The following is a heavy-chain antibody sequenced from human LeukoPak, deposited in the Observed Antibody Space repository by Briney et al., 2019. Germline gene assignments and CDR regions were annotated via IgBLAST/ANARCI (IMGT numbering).Heavy chain of an antibody. CDR1: GGSISSSSHY. J-gene: IGHJ6*03. V-gene: IGHV4-39*01. Sequence: SETLSLTCTVSGGSISSSSHYWGWIRQPPGKGLEWIGSIYYSGSTYYNPSLKSRVTISVDTSKNQFSLKLSSVTAADTAVYYCARTTLGYDFWSGYLGYMDVWGKGTTVTVSS. D-gene: IGHD3-3*01. CDR3: ARTTLGYDFWSGYLGYMDV. CDR2: IYYSGST.